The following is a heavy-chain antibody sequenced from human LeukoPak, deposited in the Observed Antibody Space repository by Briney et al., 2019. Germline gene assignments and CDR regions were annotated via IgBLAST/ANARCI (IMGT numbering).Heavy chain of an antibody. J-gene: IGHJ5*02. CDR2: IFYSGST. D-gene: IGHD6-19*01. CDR3: AKGAGPPWFDP. CDR1: GGSISTGSYY. V-gene: IGHV4-39*07. Sequence: SETLSLTCTVSGGSISTGSYYWGWVRQPPGKGLEWIGNIFYSGSTYYSPSLKSRVTISIDTSRNQFSMNLNSVTAADTAVYYCAKGAGPPWFDPWGQGTLVTVSS.